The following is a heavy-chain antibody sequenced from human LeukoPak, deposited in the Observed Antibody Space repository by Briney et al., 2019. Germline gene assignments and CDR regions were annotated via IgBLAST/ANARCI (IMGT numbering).Heavy chain of an antibody. CDR2: ISDSTTYI. CDR1: GFTFSDHF. D-gene: IGHD6-13*01. J-gene: IGHJ4*02. Sequence: PGGSLRLSCAASGFTFSDHFMDWVRQAPGKGLEWVSYISDSTTYIHYADSVKGRFTISRDNAKNSLYLQMNSLRAEDTAVYYGARDHGTIWYSFDYWGQGTLVTVSS. CDR3: ARDHGTIWYSFDY. V-gene: IGHV3-21*06.